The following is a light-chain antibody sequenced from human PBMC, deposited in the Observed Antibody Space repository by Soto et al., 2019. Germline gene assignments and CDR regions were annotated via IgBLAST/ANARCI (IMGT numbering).Light chain of an antibody. CDR3: QQSYSTPRT. V-gene: IGKV1-5*01. Sequence: GDRVTITCRASQSVSSWLAWYQQKPGKAPKFLIYDASTLERGVPSRFRGSGYGTDFTLTISSLQPDDFATYYCQQSYSTPRTFGQGTKVDIK. CDR1: QSVSSW. CDR2: DAS. J-gene: IGKJ1*01.